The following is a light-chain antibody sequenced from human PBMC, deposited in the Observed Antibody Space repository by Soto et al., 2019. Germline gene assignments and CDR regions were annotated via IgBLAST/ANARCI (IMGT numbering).Light chain of an antibody. CDR2: EVS. Sequence: QAVVTQPASVSGSPGQSITISCTGTNSDVGGYNYVSWYQQHPGKAPKLMIYEVSYRPSGVSYRFSGSKSGNTASLTISGLQAEDEADYYCSSYTSSSTYVFGTGTKLTVL. CDR3: SSYTSSSTYV. V-gene: IGLV2-14*01. CDR1: NSDVGGYNY. J-gene: IGLJ1*01.